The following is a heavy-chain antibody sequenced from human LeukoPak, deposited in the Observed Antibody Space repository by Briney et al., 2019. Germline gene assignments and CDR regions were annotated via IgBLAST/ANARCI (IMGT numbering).Heavy chain of an antibody. CDR1: GYTFTSYA. CDR2: INTNTGNP. D-gene: IGHD3-22*01. V-gene: IGHV7-4-1*02. J-gene: IGHJ4*02. CDR3: AAGFDVVVISN. Sequence: ASVKVSCKASGYTFTSYAMNWERQAPGQGLEWMGWINTNTGNPTYAQGFTGRFVFSLDTSVSTAYLQISSLKAEDTAVYYCAAGFDVVVISNWGQGTLVTVSS.